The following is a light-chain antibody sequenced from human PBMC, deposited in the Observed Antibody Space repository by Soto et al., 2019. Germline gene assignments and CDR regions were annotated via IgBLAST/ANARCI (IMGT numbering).Light chain of an antibody. CDR1: QNIINF. CDR3: QHSYSTPPT. CDR2: AAS. Sequence: IQMHQSPSSLSASVGDRVTITCRASQNIINFLNWYQQRPGKAPKLLIYAASSLHSGVPSRFSGSGSGTDFTLTISSLQPEDFATYYCQHSYSTPPTFGGGTKVDIK. V-gene: IGKV1-39*01. J-gene: IGKJ4*01.